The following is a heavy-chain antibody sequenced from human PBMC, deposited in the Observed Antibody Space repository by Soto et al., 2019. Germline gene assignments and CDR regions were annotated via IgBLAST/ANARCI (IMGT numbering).Heavy chain of an antibody. CDR2: IYHSGST. V-gene: IGHV4-4*02. CDR3: AHRPIVGAAI. D-gene: IGHD1-26*01. CDR1: GGSISNSNW. Sequence: QVQLQESGPGLVKPSGTLSLTCGVFGGSISNSNWWTWVRQPPGKGLEWIGEIYHSGSTNYNSSLMSRVTISLDKPNNQFSLKLSYVTAADTAVYYCAHRPIVGAAIWGQGTLVTVS. J-gene: IGHJ4*02.